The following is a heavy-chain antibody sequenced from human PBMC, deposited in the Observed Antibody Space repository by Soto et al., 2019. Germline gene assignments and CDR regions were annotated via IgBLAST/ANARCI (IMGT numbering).Heavy chain of an antibody. CDR3: ARDKYSSAVRESFWFYP. CDR2: IWYDGSNK. J-gene: IGHJ5*02. CDR1: GFTFSSYG. D-gene: IGHD6-19*01. Sequence: GGSLRLSCAASGFTFSSYGMHWVRQAPGKGLEWVAVIWYDGSNKYYADSVKGRFTISRDNSKNTLYLQMNSLRAEDTAVYYCARDKYSSAVRESFWFYPWGQGNLVTVSS. V-gene: IGHV3-33*01.